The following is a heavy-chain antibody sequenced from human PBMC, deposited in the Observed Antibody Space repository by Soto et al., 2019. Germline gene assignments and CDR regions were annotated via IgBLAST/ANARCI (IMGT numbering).Heavy chain of an antibody. CDR1: GYTFTSDD. D-gene: IGHD1-26*01. CDR3: VRGPPVGVRKRWFDP. V-gene: IGHV1-8*01. J-gene: IGHJ5*02. CDR2: MNPNSGNT. Sequence: ASVKVSCTASGYTFTSDDINWVRQATGQGLEWMGWMNPNSGNTGYAQKFQGRVTMTRNTSISTAYMELSSLRSEDTAVYYCVRGPPVGVRKRWFDPWGQGTLVTVSS.